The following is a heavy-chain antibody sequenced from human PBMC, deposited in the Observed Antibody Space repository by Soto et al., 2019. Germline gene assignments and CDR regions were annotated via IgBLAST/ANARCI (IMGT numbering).Heavy chain of an antibody. Sequence: GGSPRLSSTASGFTFTTYAMAWVRQAPGKGLEWVSIVDSSSRPFYTESVKGRFTVSRDNYERKVYLQMNSLRAEDTAVYYCAKWLRRGNHSYDDWGQGTVATVSP. CDR2: VDSSSRP. J-gene: IGHJ1*01. CDR1: GFTFTTYA. D-gene: IGHD1-26*01. V-gene: IGHV3-23*01. CDR3: AKWLRRGNHSYDD.